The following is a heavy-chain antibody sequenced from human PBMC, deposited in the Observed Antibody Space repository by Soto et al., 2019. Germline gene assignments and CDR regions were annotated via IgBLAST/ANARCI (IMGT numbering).Heavy chain of an antibody. Sequence: QITLKESGPTLVKPTQTLMLTCTFSGFSLSTSGEGVAWIRQPPGKALEWLALIYWDDDKRYSPSLKNRLTITKDTSKNQVVLTMTNMDPADTATYYCAHGRNYADYVGAFDIWGQGTMVTVSS. D-gene: IGHD4-17*01. CDR3: AHGRNYADYVGAFDI. J-gene: IGHJ3*02. CDR1: GFSLSTSGEG. V-gene: IGHV2-5*02. CDR2: IYWDDDK.